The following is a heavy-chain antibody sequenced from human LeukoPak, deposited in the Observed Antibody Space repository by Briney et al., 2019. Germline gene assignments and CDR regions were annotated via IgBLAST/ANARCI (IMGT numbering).Heavy chain of an antibody. CDR2: IYYSGST. V-gene: IGHV4-59*05. D-gene: IGHD3-10*01. J-gene: IGHJ4*02. CDR3: ARVGTMVRGVIIARTYFDY. Sequence: GSLRLSCAASGFTVSSNYMSWVRQAPGKGLEWIGSIYYSGSTYYNPSLKSRVTISVDTSKNQFSLKLSSVTAADTAVYYCARVGTMVRGVIIARTYFDYWGQGTLVTVSS. CDR1: GFTVSSNY.